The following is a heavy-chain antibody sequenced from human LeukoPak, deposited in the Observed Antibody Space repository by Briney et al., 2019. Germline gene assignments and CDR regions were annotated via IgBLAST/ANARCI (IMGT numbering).Heavy chain of an antibody. J-gene: IGHJ5*02. D-gene: IGHD6-19*01. V-gene: IGHV5-51*01. CDR1: GYSFTSYW. CDR2: IYPGDSDT. CDR3: ARSGYSSGWYSEFYWFDP. Sequence: GESLKISCKGSGYSFTSYWIGWVRQMPGKGLEWMGIIYPGDSDTRYSPSFQGQVTISADKSISTAYLQRSSLKASDTAMYYCARSGYSSGWYSEFYWFDPWGQGTLVTVSS.